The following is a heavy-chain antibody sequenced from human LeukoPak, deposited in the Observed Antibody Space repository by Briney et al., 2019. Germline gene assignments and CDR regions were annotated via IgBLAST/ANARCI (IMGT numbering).Heavy chain of an antibody. V-gene: IGHV4-38-2*02. CDR3: ARSVEGYCRGGSCYFYSYYMDV. Sequence: SETLSLTCTVSGYSISSGYYWGWIRQPPGKGLEWIGSIYHSGSTYYNPSLKSRVTISVDTSKNQFSLKLSSVTAADTAVYYCARSVEGYCRGGSCYFYSYYMDVWGKGTTVTVSS. CDR1: GYSISSGYY. D-gene: IGHD2-15*01. J-gene: IGHJ6*03. CDR2: IYHSGST.